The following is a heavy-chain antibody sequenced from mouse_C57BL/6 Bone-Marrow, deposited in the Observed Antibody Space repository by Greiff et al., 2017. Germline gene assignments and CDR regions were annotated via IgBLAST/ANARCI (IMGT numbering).Heavy chain of an antibody. CDR1: GYTFTSYW. Sequence: QVQLQQPGAELVMPGASVKLSCKASGYTFTSYWMHWVKQRPGQGLEWIGEIDPSDSYTNYNQKFKGKSTLTVDKSSSTAYMQLRSLTSEDSAVYYCARVGYGNYVSYFDYGGQGTTLTVSS. CDR3: ARVGYGNYVSYFDY. CDR2: IDPSDSYT. V-gene: IGHV1-69*01. J-gene: IGHJ2*01. D-gene: IGHD2-1*01.